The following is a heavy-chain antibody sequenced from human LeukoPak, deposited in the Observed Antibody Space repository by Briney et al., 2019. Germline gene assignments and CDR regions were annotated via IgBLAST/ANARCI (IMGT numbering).Heavy chain of an antibody. CDR3: AREPTPTAAEFDY. V-gene: IGHV1-2*06. CDR1: GYTFTGYY. J-gene: IGHJ4*02. Sequence: ASVKVSCKASGYTFTGYYMHWVRQAPGQGLEWMGRINPNSGGTNYAQKFQGRVTMTRDTSISTAYMELSRLRSDDTAVYYCAREPTPTAAEFDYWGQGTLVTVSS. CDR2: INPNSGGT. D-gene: IGHD6-25*01.